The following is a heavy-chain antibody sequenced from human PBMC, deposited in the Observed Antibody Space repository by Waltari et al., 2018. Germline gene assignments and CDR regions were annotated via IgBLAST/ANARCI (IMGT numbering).Heavy chain of an antibody. CDR2: IFASGGS. J-gene: IGHJ5*02. CDR1: GGSVTGAN. D-gene: IGHD3-3*01. Sequence: QVELQESGPGLVKPSETLSLTCTVSGGSVTGANWSWVRQPAGKGLEWIGRIFASGGSDYKASFMSRVTMSVDTSKNEFSLRLTSVTAADTAVYYCARGNYGLFSGHYSDLWGRGTRVTVSS. V-gene: IGHV4-4*07. CDR3: ARGNYGLFSGHYSDL.